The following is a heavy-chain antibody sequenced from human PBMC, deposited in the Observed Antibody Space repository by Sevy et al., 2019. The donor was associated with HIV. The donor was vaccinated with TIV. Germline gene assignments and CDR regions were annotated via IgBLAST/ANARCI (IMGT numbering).Heavy chain of an antibody. D-gene: IGHD2-2*02. Sequence: GGSLRLSCAASGFTFSSYEMIWVRQAPGKGLEWVSYISSSGSTIYYADSVKGRFTISRDNAKNSLYLQRNSLRAEDTADYYCARGTSGFCSSTSCYIEYFDYWGQGTLVTVSS. J-gene: IGHJ4*02. CDR2: ISSSGSTI. CDR3: ARGTSGFCSSTSCYIEYFDY. CDR1: GFTFSSYE. V-gene: IGHV3-48*03.